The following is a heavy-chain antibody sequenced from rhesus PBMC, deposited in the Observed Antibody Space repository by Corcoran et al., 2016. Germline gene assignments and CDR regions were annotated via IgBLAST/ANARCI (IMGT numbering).Heavy chain of an antibody. J-gene: IGHJ4*01. CDR2: IKNKAAGGPA. D-gene: IGHD4-23*01. CDR1: GFTFSNYW. CDR3: TREVYSNYEGYYYFDY. V-gene: IGHV3-16*01. Sequence: EVQLVESGGGLVQPGGSLRLSCAASGFTFSNYWMNWVRQAPGKGQEWVGFIKNKAAGGPAAYAESVKGRLTISRDDSKNTLYLQMNSLKTEDTAVYYCTREVYSNYEGYYYFDYWGQGVVVTVSS.